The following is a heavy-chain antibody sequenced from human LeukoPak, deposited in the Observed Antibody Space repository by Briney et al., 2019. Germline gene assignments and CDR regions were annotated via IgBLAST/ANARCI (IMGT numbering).Heavy chain of an antibody. CDR3: ARDSGSYLHYYYYMDV. D-gene: IGHD1-26*01. J-gene: IGHJ6*03. Sequence: SETLSLTCTVSDDSITMYYWSWIRQPPGKGLEWIGYIYYSGSTNYNPSLKSRVTISVDTSKNQFSLKLSSVTAADTAVYYCARDSGSYLHYYYYMDVWGKGTTVTVSS. CDR2: IYYSGST. CDR1: DDSITMYY. V-gene: IGHV4-59*01.